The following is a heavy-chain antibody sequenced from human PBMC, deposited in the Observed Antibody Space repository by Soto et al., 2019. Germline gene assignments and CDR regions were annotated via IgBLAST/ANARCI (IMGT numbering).Heavy chain of an antibody. D-gene: IGHD6-19*01. CDR1: GGSISSYY. V-gene: IGHV4-59*01. J-gene: IGHJ6*02. CDR3: ARVAVSRGLWPSKPYYYYGMDV. Sequence: PSETLSLTCTVSGGSISSYYWSWIRQPPGKGLEWIGYIYYSGSTNYNPSLKSRVTISVDTSKNQFSLKLSSVTAADTAVYYCARVAVSRGLWPSKPYYYYGMDVWGQGTTVTVS. CDR2: IYYSGST.